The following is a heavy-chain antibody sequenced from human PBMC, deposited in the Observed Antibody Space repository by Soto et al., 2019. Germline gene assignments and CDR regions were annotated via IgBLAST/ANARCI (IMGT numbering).Heavy chain of an antibody. J-gene: IGHJ6*02. CDR2: IRSKAYGGTT. D-gene: IGHD3-22*01. CDR3: TRDSTYYYDSSGYYRLLYYYYYGMDV. CDR1: GFTFGDYA. V-gene: IGHV3-49*03. Sequence: LRLSCTASGFTFGDYAMSWFRQAPGKGLEWVGFIRSKAYGGTTEYAASVKGRFTISRDDSKSIAYLQMNSLKTEDPAVYYCTRDSTYYYDSSGYYRLLYYYYYGMDVWGQGTTVTVSS.